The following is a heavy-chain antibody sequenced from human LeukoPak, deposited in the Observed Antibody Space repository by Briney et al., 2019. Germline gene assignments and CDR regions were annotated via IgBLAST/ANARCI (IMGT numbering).Heavy chain of an antibody. V-gene: IGHV3-30*02. CDR1: RFTFSSYG. Sequence: GGSLRLSCAASRFTFSSYGMHWVRQAPGKGLEWAAYIQYDGSNEQYADSVKGRFSISRDSSKNILYLQMNSLRAEDTAVYYCARALGVEGGNSGDYYYYYMDVWGKGTTVTVSS. CDR3: ARALGVEGGNSGDYYYYYMDV. D-gene: IGHD4-23*01. J-gene: IGHJ6*03. CDR2: IQYDGSNE.